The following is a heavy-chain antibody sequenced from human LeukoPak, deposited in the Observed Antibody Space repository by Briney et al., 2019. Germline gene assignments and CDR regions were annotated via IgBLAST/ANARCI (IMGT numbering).Heavy chain of an antibody. CDR1: GFTFSSYG. CDR3: ARGGYYGDYALIDY. D-gene: IGHD4-17*01. Sequence: PGGSLRLSCAASGFTFSSYGMHWVRQAPGKGLEWVAVICYDGSNKYYADSVKGRFTISRDNSKNTLYLQMSSLRAEDTAVYYCARGGYYGDYALIDYWGQGTLVTVSS. CDR2: ICYDGSNK. J-gene: IGHJ4*02. V-gene: IGHV3-33*01.